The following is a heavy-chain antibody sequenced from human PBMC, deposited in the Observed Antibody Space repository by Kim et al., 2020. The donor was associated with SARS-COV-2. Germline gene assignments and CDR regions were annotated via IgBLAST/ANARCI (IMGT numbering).Heavy chain of an antibody. CDR3: ARRYYMSGSLRSNWFDP. CDR2: IFYSGPT. Sequence: SETLSLTCSATVGSISNSFYYWAWIRQPPGKGLEWIASIFYSGPTYYNLSLKSRATIFMDTSQKQLSLKLTSVTAADTAVYYCARRYYMSGSLRSNWFDPWGPGTLVTVSS. CDR1: VGSISNSFYY. V-gene: IGHV4-39*01. D-gene: IGHD3-16*02. J-gene: IGHJ5*02.